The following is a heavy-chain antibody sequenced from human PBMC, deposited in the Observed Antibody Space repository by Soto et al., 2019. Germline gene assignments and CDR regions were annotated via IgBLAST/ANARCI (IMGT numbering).Heavy chain of an antibody. V-gene: IGHV3-30-3*01. Sequence: QVQLVESGGGVVQPGRSLRLSCAASGFTFSSYAMHWVRQAPGKGLEWVAVISYDGSNKYYADSVKGRFTISRDNSKNTLYLQMNSLRAEDTAVYYCARDRGSSSYYYYGMDVWDQGTTVTVSS. J-gene: IGHJ6*02. CDR1: GFTFSSYA. D-gene: IGHD6-6*01. CDR3: ARDRGSSSYYYYGMDV. CDR2: ISYDGSNK.